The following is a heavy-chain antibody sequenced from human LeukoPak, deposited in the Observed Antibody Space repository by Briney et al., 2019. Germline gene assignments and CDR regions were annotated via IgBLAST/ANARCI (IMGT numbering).Heavy chain of an antibody. J-gene: IGHJ3*02. CDR2: IFFSGST. Sequence: KPSETLSLTSTVSGGSISSYYWSWIRQPPGKGLEWIGYIFFSGSTNSDPSLKSRVTISADTSKNQFSLNLSSVIAADTAVYYCARGVRGGYGAFDIWGQGTMVTVS. CDR3: ARGVRGGYGAFDI. V-gene: IGHV4-59*01. D-gene: IGHD1-26*01. CDR1: GGSISSYY.